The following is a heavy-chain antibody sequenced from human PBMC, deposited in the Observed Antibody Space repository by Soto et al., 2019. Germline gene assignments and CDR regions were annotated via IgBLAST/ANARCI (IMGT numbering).Heavy chain of an antibody. CDR2: ISAYNGKT. Sequence: QVQLVQSGAEVKKVGASVKVSCKASGYTFSSYGISWVRQAPGQGLEWMGWISAYNGKTNYAQKFQGRVTMTTDTSTNTDYMELRSMRYDDTAVYCSARDRPTPYFVLWSGYYSGGGYGRDVWGQGTTVTGSS. D-gene: IGHD3-3*01. CDR3: ARDRPTPYFVLWSGYYSGGGYGRDV. J-gene: IGHJ6*02. CDR1: GYTFSSYG. V-gene: IGHV1-18*01.